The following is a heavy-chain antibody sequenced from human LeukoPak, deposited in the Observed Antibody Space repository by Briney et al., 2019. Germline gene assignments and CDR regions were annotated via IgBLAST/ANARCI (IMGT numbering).Heavy chain of an antibody. CDR3: ASGRQLGY. CDR1: GFTFSNYW. J-gene: IGHJ4*02. D-gene: IGHD6-13*01. CDR2: IKEDGSEK. Sequence: GGSLRLSRAASGFTFSNYWMSWVRQAPGRGLEWVANIKEDGSEKYYVDSVKGRFTISRDNARNSLYLQMNSLRAEDTAVYYCASGRQLGYWGQGTLVTVSS. V-gene: IGHV3-7*01.